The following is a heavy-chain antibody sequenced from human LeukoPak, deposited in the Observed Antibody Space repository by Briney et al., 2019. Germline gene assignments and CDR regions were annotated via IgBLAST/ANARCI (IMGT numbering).Heavy chain of an antibody. D-gene: IGHD3-22*01. CDR3: ARARSGYRYGMDV. J-gene: IGHJ6*02. V-gene: IGHV4-59*01. Sequence: SETLSLTCTVSGGSISSYYWSWIRQPPGKGLEWIGYIYYSGSTNYNPSLKSRVTISVDTSKSQFSLKLSSVTAADTAVCYCARARSGYRYGMDVRGQGTTVTVSS. CDR1: GGSISSYY. CDR2: IYYSGST.